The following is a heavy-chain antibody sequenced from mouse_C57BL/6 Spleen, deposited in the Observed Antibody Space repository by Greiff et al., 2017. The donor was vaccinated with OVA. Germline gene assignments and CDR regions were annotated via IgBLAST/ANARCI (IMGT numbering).Heavy chain of an antibody. Sequence: EVKLVESGGGLVKPGGSLKLSCAASGFTFSSYAMSWVRQTPEKRLEWVATISDGGSYTYYPDNVKGRFTISRDNAKNNLYLQMSHLKSEDTAMYYCARDYYGSSQDYVDYWGQGTTLTVSS. CDR3: ARDYYGSSQDYVDY. CDR1: GFTFSSYA. CDR2: ISDGGSYT. J-gene: IGHJ2*01. D-gene: IGHD1-1*01. V-gene: IGHV5-4*01.